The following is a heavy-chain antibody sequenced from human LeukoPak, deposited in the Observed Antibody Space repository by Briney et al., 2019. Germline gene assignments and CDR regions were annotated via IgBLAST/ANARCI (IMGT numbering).Heavy chain of an antibody. D-gene: IGHD3-22*01. CDR2: ISAYNGNT. V-gene: IGHV1-18*01. CDR1: GYTFTSYG. J-gene: IGHJ4*02. CDR3: ARGEWNYYDSSGESSSFDY. Sequence: ASVKVSCKASGYTFTSYGISWVRQAPGQGLEWMGWISAYNGNTNYAQKLQGRVTMTTDTSTSTANMELRSLRSDDTAVYYCARGEWNYYDSSGESSSFDYWGQGTLVTVSS.